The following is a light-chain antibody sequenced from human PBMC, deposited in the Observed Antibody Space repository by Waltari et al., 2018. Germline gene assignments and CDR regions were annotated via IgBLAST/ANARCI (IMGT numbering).Light chain of an antibody. CDR2: WNN. CDR1: SSNIGSNF. CDR3: AAWDDSLRRKV. J-gene: IGLJ3*02. Sequence: QSVLTQPPSVSGTPGQRVTISCSGSSSNIGSNFVYWYQQFPGTAPKLLIFWNNQPPSGVPDRVAGSKSGTSTALAISGLRSEDEADYYCAAWDDSLRRKVFGGGTKLTVL. V-gene: IGLV1-47*01.